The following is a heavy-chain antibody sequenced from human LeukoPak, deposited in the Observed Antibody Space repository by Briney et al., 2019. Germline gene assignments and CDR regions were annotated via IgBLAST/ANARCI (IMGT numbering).Heavy chain of an antibody. V-gene: IGHV3-74*03. CDR3: VRGGHKLDIETSRYYYGLDV. D-gene: IGHD2-2*03. CDR1: GITLSDYW. J-gene: IGHJ6*02. Sequence: GGSLRLSCAASGITLSDYWMYWVRQGPGKGLVHVSRIESDGTRTVYADSVKGRFTISRDNAKNTMYLQMNSLRAEDAAVYYCVRGGHKLDIETSRYYYGLDVWGQGTTVTVSS. CDR2: IESDGTRT.